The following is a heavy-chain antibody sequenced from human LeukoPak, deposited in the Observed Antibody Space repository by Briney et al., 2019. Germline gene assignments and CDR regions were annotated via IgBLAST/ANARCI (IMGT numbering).Heavy chain of an antibody. Sequence: GGSLRLSCAASGVTVSSSYMSWVRQAPGRGLEWVSVIHSGGKTYYADSVKGRFTISRDNSKNTVYLQMNSVRAEDTAVYYCTRDLNSGGSCWGQGTLVTVSS. CDR1: GVTVSSSY. V-gene: IGHV3-53*01. D-gene: IGHD2-15*01. CDR3: TRDLNSGGSC. CDR2: IHSGGKT. J-gene: IGHJ4*02.